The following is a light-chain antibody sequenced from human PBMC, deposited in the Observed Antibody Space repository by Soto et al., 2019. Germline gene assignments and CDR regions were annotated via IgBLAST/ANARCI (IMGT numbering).Light chain of an antibody. CDR2: GDT. Sequence: QSVLTQPPSVSGAPGQRVTISCTGSSSNIGAGYDVNWYQQLPGTPPKLLIYGDTNRHSGVPDRFSASKSGTSASLAIIGLQAKDQADYYCQSYDSSLSGYVFGTGTKLTVL. CDR3: QSYDSSLSGYV. J-gene: IGLJ1*01. CDR1: SSNIGAGYD. V-gene: IGLV1-40*01.